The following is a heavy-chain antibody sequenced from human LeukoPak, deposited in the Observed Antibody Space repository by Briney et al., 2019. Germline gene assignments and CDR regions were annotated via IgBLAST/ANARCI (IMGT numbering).Heavy chain of an antibody. CDR1: GFPVSSNY. CDR3: ARELFNYQVYRMDV. Sequence: GGSLRLSCTASGFPVSSNYMSWVRQAPGKGLEWVGFIYSGGSTYYADSVKGRFTISRDNSKNTLCHQLNSLRPDHTFVYYCARELFNYQVYRMDVWGQGTTVTVSS. V-gene: IGHV3-53*01. D-gene: IGHD1-7*01. CDR2: IYSGGST. J-gene: IGHJ6*02.